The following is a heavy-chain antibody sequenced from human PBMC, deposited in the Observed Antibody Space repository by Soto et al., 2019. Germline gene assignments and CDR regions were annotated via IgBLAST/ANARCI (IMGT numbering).Heavy chain of an antibody. CDR1: GFTFSSYW. J-gene: IGHJ6*03. Sequence: PGGSLRLSCAASGFTFSSYWMSWVRQAPGKGLEWVANIKQDGSEKYYVDSVKGRFTISRDNAENSLYLQMNSLRAEDTAVYYCASRYSSGWYDYYYYMDVWGKGTTVTVSS. CDR3: ASRYSSGWYDYYYYMDV. D-gene: IGHD6-19*01. CDR2: IKQDGSEK. V-gene: IGHV3-7*01.